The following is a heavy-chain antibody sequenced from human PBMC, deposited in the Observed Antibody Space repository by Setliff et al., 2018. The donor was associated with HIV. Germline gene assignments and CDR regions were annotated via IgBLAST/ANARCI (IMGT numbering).Heavy chain of an antibody. V-gene: IGHV3-30*02. D-gene: IGHD1-26*01. Sequence: GGSLRLSCAASGFTFSSYGMHWVRQAPGKGLEWVAFIRYDGSNKYYADSVKGRFTISRDNSKNTLYLQMNSLRAEDTAVYYCAKGLVGATYYFDYWGQGTLVTVSS. CDR2: IRYDGSNK. CDR1: GFTFSSYG. J-gene: IGHJ4*02. CDR3: AKGLVGATYYFDY.